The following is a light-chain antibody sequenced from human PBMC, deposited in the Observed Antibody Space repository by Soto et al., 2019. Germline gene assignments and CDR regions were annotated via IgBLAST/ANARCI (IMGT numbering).Light chain of an antibody. J-gene: IGKJ1*01. V-gene: IGKV3-20*01. CDR3: QQYVTSSPRT. Sequence: EIVLTQSPGTLSLSPGERATLSCRASHTIRSSYLAWYEQKPGQAPRLLMYGISRRATGIPDRFSGSGSGTDFTLTITRLEPEDFAVYYCQQYVTSSPRTFGQGTKVDIK. CDR1: HTIRSSY. CDR2: GIS.